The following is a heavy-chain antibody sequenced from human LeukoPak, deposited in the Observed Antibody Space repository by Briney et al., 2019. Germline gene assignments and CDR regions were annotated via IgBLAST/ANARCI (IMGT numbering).Heavy chain of an antibody. Sequence: ASVKVSCKASGYTFTNYYMHWVRQAPGQGLEWMGIINPSGGSTSYAQKFQGRVTITADESTSTAYMELSSLRSEDTAVYYCARLKPVHDYGDYTALFDYWGQGTLVTVSS. J-gene: IGHJ4*02. D-gene: IGHD4-17*01. V-gene: IGHV1-46*01. CDR2: INPSGGST. CDR3: ARLKPVHDYGDYTALFDY. CDR1: GYTFTNYY.